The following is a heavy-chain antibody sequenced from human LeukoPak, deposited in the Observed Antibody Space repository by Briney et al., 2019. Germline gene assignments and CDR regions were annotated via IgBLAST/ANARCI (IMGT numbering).Heavy chain of an antibody. CDR1: GFTFSSYA. D-gene: IGHD3-10*01. CDR2: ISYDGSNK. J-gene: IGHJ4*02. Sequence: GGSLRLSCAASGFTFSSYAMHWVRQAPGKGLEWVAVISYDGSNKYYADSVKGRFTISRDNSKNTLYLQMNSLRTEDTAVYYCARPYYYGSGTYYNVEMSESDYWGQGTLVSVSS. V-gene: IGHV3-30-3*01. CDR3: ARPYYYGSGTYYNVEMSESDY.